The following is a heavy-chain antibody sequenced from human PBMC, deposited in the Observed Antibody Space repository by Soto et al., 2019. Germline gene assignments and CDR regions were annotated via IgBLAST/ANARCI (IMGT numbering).Heavy chain of an antibody. Sequence: PSETLSLTCTVSGGSISSSIYYWTWIRQPPGGGLEWIGEVNHKGDTNYSPSLKNRVTISVDTSHNHFYLKLTSVTAADTAVYYCASARFDYWGRGTLVTVSS. V-gene: IGHV4-39*07. CDR1: GGSISSSIYY. CDR3: ASARFDY. CDR2: VNHKGDT. J-gene: IGHJ4*02.